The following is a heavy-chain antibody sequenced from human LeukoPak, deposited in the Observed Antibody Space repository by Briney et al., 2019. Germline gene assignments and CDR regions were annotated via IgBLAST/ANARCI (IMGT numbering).Heavy chain of an antibody. V-gene: IGHV3-23*01. D-gene: IGHD3-9*01. CDR2: ISGGGVST. Sequence: GGSLRLSCAAAGFTFSTYAMSWVRQAPGKGLEWVSAISGGGVSTYYADSVKGRFTISRDNSKNTLYLQMTSLRAEDTAVYYCAKDPRYYDILTGYHPLYYFDYWGQGTLVTVSS. CDR3: AKDPRYYDILTGYHPLYYFDY. CDR1: GFTFSTYA. J-gene: IGHJ4*02.